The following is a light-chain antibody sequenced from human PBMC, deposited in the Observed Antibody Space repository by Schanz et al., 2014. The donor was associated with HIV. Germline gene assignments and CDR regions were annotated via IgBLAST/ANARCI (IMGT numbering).Light chain of an antibody. CDR3: CSYGGSSTPVV. J-gene: IGLJ2*01. V-gene: IGLV2-14*01. Sequence: QSALTQPASVSGSPGQSITISCTGTSSDVGGYNYVSWYQQHPGKAPKLMIYDVSNRPSGVSSRFSGSKSGSTASLTISGLQAEDESDYYCCSYGGSSTPVVLGGGTKLTVL. CDR1: SSDVGGYNY. CDR2: DVS.